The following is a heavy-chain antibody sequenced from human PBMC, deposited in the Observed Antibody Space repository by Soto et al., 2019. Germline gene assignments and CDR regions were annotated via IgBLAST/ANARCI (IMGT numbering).Heavy chain of an antibody. CDR2: IIPIFGSA. CDR3: AKTTGASYLLHGMDV. D-gene: IGHD1-1*01. J-gene: IGHJ6*02. Sequence: QVQLVQSGAEVKKPGSSVKVSCKASGGSFNSYAISWVRQAPGQGLEWLGGIIPIFGSANYAQKFQGRLTITADDSTSTAYMDLRSLTTEDTAVYYCAKTTGASYLLHGMDVWGQGTTVTVSS. CDR1: GGSFNSYA. V-gene: IGHV1-69*01.